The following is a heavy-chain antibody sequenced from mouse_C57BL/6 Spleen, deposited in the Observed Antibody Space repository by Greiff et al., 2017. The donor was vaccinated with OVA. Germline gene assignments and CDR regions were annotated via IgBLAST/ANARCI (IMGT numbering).Heavy chain of an antibody. D-gene: IGHD1-1*01. Sequence: LVESGPELVKPGASVKLSCKASGYTFTSYDINWVKQRPGQGLEWIGWIYPRDGSTKYNEKFKGKATLTVDTSSSTAYMELHSLTSEDSAVYFCARWITTVVATDYFDYWGQGTTLTVSS. CDR1: GYTFTSYD. V-gene: IGHV1-85*01. CDR3: ARWITTVVATDYFDY. CDR2: IYPRDGST. J-gene: IGHJ2*01.